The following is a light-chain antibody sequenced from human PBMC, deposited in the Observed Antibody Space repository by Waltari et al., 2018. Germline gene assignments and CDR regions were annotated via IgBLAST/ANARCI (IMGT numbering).Light chain of an antibody. CDR2: WGS. CDR3: MQGLQSPT. Sequence: DIVMTQSPLSLPVTPGEAASISCRSNQRLLHSDGNTYLDWYLQRPGQSPQLLIYWGSNRASGVPDRFSGSGSGTDFTLKISRVEADDVGIYYCMQGLQSPTFGGGTKVEIK. J-gene: IGKJ4*01. V-gene: IGKV2-28*01. CDR1: QRLLHSDGNTY.